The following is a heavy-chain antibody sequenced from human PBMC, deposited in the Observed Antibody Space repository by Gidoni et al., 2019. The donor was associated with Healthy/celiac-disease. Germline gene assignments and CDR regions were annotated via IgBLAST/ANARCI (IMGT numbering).Heavy chain of an antibody. Sequence: QVQLVESGGGLVKPGGSLRLSCAASGFTFSDYYMRWIRQAPGKGLEWVSYISSSSSYTNYADSVKGRFTISRDNAKNSLYLQMNSLRAEDTAVYYCARVRDELLWFGESLGAFDIWGQGTMVTVSS. V-gene: IGHV3-11*05. D-gene: IGHD3-10*01. CDR3: ARVRDELLWFGESLGAFDI. CDR1: GFTFSDYY. J-gene: IGHJ3*02. CDR2: ISSSSSYT.